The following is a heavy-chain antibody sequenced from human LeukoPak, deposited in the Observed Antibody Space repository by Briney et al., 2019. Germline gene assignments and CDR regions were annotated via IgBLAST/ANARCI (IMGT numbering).Heavy chain of an antibody. J-gene: IGHJ3*02. Sequence: PGGSLRLSCAVSGFTVSSNYMSWVRQAPGKGLEWASTIYSAGSTHYGDSVKGRFTISRDNSENTLYLQMNSLRAEDTAVYYCARGYRIVGAFDIWGQGTVVTVSS. V-gene: IGHV3-66*01. CDR1: GFTVSSNY. CDR2: IYSAGST. CDR3: ARGYRIVGAFDI. D-gene: IGHD1-14*01.